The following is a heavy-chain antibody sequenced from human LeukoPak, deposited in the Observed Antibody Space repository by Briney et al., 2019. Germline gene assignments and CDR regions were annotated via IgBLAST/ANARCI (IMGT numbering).Heavy chain of an antibody. CDR3: ARHRSRMVRGGDWFDP. J-gene: IGHJ5*02. D-gene: IGHD3-10*01. CDR2: INPNSGGT. Sequence: EASVKVSCKAPGYTFTGYYMHWVRQAPGQGLEWMGWINPNSGGTNYSHKLQGRVTMTTDTSTSTAYMELRSLRSDDTAVYYCARHRSRMVRGGDWFDPWGQGTLVTVSS. V-gene: IGHV1-2*02. CDR1: GYTFTGYY.